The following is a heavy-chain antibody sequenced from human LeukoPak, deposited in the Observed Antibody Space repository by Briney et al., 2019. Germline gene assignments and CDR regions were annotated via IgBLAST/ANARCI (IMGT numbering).Heavy chain of an antibody. D-gene: IGHD6-19*01. Sequence: GASVKVSCKASGGTFSSYAINWVRQAPGQGLEWMGRVIPVVGIVDHAQELQGRVTITADKSTNIAYMELSSLRYEDTAVYYCARGPSGQGWDIWGQGTMVTVSS. CDR3: ARGPSGQGWDI. J-gene: IGHJ3*02. CDR1: GGTFSSYA. CDR2: VIPVVGIV. V-gene: IGHV1-69*04.